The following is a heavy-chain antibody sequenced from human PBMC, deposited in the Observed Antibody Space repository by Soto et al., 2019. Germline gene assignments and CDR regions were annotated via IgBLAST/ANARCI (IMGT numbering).Heavy chain of an antibody. J-gene: IGHJ4*02. CDR1: GYTFTSYA. V-gene: IGHV1-3*01. D-gene: IGHD3-10*01. CDR3: ARVSYYYGSGSYTRQEFDY. Sequence: ASVKVSCKASGYTFTSYAMRWVRQAPGQRLEWMGWINAGNGNTKYSQKFQGRVTMTTDTSTSTAYMELRSLRSDDTAVYYCARVSYYYGSGSYTRQEFDYWGQGTLVTVSS. CDR2: INAGNGNT.